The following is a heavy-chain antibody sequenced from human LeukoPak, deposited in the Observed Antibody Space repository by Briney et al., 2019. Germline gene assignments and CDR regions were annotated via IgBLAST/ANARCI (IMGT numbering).Heavy chain of an antibody. J-gene: IGHJ6*02. V-gene: IGHV1-24*01. D-gene: IGHD6-19*01. CDR2: FDPEDGET. Sequence: GASVKVSCKVSGYTLTELSVHWVRQAPGKGLEWMGGFDPEDGETIYAQKFQGRVTMTEDTSTDTAYMELSSLRSEDTAVYYCAASYSSGWGSYYYYGMDVWGQGTTVTVSS. CDR3: AASYSSGWGSYYYYGMDV. CDR1: GYTLTELS.